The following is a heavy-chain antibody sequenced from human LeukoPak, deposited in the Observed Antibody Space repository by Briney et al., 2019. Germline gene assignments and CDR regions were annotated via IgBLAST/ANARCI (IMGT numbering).Heavy chain of an antibody. CDR1: RYTFTRYD. J-gene: IGHJ4*02. CDR3: ARLSQTPDYYTLGGYYYLGY. D-gene: IGHD3-10*01. V-gene: IGHV1-8*01. Sequence: ASVKVSCKASRYTFTRYDINWVREAAGHGLEGMGWMKPNTGRTGYAQKFQGRSTMTRDTSINTAYMELTNLRSEDTAIYYCARLSQTPDYYTLGGYYYLGYWGQGTPVTVSS. CDR2: MKPNTGRT.